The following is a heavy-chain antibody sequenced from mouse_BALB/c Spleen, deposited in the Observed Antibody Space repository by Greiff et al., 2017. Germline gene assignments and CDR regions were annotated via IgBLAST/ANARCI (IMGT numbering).Heavy chain of an antibody. CDR2: ISSGGST. D-gene: IGHD1-1*01. J-gene: IGHJ1*01. CDR3: ARDVDYYGSSHWYFDV. V-gene: IGHV5-6-5*01. Sequence: EVKLMESGGGLVKPGGSLKLSCAASGFTFSSYAMSWVRQTPEKRLEWVASISSGGSTYYPDSVKGRFTISRDNARNILYLQMSSLRSEDTAMYYCARDVDYYGSSHWYFDVWGAGTTVTVSS. CDR1: GFTFSSYA.